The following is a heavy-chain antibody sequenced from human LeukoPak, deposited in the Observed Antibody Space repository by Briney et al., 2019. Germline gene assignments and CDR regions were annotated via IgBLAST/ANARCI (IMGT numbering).Heavy chain of an antibody. J-gene: IGHJ5*02. D-gene: IGHD1-7*01. CDR3: ARVELRRSFRWFDP. Sequence: PSETLSLTCSVTGDSIRGADFYWSGIRQPPGKALEWIGYIYSSGSPHYNPSLKSRVTISVDMSNNDFSLKLASVTAADTAVYFCARVELRRSFRWFDPWGQGTLVTVSS. CDR1: GDSIRGADFY. V-gene: IGHV4-31*03. CDR2: IYSSGSP.